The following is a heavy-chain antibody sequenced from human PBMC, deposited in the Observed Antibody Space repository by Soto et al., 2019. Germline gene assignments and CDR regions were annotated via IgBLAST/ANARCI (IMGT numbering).Heavy chain of an antibody. CDR3: TRASSLDFDF. Sequence: PGGSLRLSCTTSGFTFGDYALSWVRQAPGKGLEWVGFIRRNAYGGTTDYAASVKGRFTISRDDSKSIAYLQMNSLRTEDTALYYCTRASSLDFDFWGQGTLATVSS. CDR2: IRRNAYGGTT. D-gene: IGHD3-16*01. J-gene: IGHJ4*02. CDR1: GFTFGDYA. V-gene: IGHV3-49*04.